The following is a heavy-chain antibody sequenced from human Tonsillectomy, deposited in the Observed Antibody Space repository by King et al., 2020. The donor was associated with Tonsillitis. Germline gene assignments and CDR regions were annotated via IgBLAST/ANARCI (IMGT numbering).Heavy chain of an antibody. D-gene: IGHD1-1*01. CDR3: ARDLMSGDWNDPLGYFDY. CDR2: ISYDGSEK. CDR1: GFTFSNYA. Sequence: VQLVESGGGVVQPGRSLRLSCAASGFTFSNYAMHWVRQAPGKGLEWVAIISYDGSEKYYADSVKGRFTISRDNSKNKMSVQMNSLRAEDTAVYYCARDLMSGDWNDPLGYFDYRGQGTLVTVSS. J-gene: IGHJ4*02. V-gene: IGHV3-30*04.